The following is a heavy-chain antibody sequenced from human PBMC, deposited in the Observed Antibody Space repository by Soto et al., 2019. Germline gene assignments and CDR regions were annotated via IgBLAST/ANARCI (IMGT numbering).Heavy chain of an antibody. D-gene: IGHD6-19*01. CDR2: IYYSGST. Sequence: SETLSLTCTVSGGSISSGGYYWTWIRQHPGKGLEWIGYIYYSGSTNYNPSLKSRVTISVDTSKNQFSLKLSSVTAADTAVYYCARQVGGWAPWYFDYWGQGTLVTVSS. CDR3: ARQVGGWAPWYFDY. V-gene: IGHV4-61*08. CDR1: GGSISSGGYY. J-gene: IGHJ4*02.